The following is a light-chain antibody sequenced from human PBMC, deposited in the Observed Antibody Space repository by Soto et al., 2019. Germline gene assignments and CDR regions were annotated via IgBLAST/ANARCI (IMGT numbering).Light chain of an antibody. CDR2: DAS. CDR3: QQYHNLPYT. CDR1: QDISKY. V-gene: IGKV1-33*01. J-gene: IGKJ2*01. Sequence: DIQMTQSPASLSASIGDRVIITCQASQDISKYLNWYHQRPGKAPKLLMYDASNLEIGVPSRFSGSASGTDFTFTISSLQPEDIGTFYCQQYHNLPYTFGPGTKLEI.